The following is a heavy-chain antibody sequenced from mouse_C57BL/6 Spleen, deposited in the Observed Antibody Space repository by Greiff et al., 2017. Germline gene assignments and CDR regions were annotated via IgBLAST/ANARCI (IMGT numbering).Heavy chain of an antibody. D-gene: IGHD1-1*02. CDR3: AREGSTHAMDY. CDR1: GYTFTSYG. J-gene: IGHJ4*01. CDR2: IYPRSGNT. Sequence: QVQLQQSGAELARPGASVKLSCKASGYTFTSYGISWVKQRTGQGLEWIGEIYPRSGNTYYNEKFKGKATMTADKSSSTAYMELRSLTSEDSAVYFCAREGSTHAMDYWGQGTSVTVSS. V-gene: IGHV1-81*01.